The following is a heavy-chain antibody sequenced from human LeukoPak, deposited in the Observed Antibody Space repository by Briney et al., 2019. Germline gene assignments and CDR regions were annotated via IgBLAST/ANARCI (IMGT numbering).Heavy chain of an antibody. J-gene: IGHJ4*02. Sequence: PGGSLRLSCAASGFTFSDYYMTWIRQAPGKGLERVSYITNSGSSIYYADSVKGRFAISRDNAKNSLFLQMNSLRADDTAVYYCARGGGNYDYWGQGTLVTVSP. CDR3: ARGGGNYDY. CDR2: ITNSGSSI. D-gene: IGHD1-26*01. V-gene: IGHV3-11*01. CDR1: GFTFSDYY.